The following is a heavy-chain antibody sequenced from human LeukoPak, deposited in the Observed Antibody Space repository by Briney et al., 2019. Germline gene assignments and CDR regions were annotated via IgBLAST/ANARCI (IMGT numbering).Heavy chain of an antibody. D-gene: IGHD6-19*01. J-gene: IGHJ4*02. CDR3: ARVRYSSGWYDY. V-gene: IGHV1-69*05. Sequence: SVKVSXKASGGTFSSYAISWVRQAPGQGLEWMGRIIPIFGTANYAQKFQGRVTITTDESTSTAYMGLSSLRSEDTAVYYCARVRYSSGWYDYWGQGTLVTVSS. CDR2: IIPIFGTA. CDR1: GGTFSSYA.